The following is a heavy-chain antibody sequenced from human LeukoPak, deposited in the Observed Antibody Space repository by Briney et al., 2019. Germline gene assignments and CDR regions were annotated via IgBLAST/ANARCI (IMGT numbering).Heavy chain of an antibody. CDR2: IYYSGST. J-gene: IGHJ4*02. CDR1: GGSISSSGYY. V-gene: IGHV4-39*02. D-gene: IGHD2-2*01. CDR3: ARLGYCSSASCGPLDY. Sequence: SETLSLTCTVSGGSISSSGYYWGWIRQPPGKGLEWIGNIYYSGSTYYNPSLKSRVTISVDTSKNHFSLKLNSVTAADTALYYCARLGYCSSASCGPLDYWGQGTLVTVSS.